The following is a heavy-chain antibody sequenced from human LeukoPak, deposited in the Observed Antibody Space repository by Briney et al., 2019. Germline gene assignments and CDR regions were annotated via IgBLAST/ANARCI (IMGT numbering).Heavy chain of an antibody. V-gene: IGHV3-66*01. CDR1: GFTVSSNY. D-gene: IGHD4-17*01. CDR3: ARAATVTTGFDY. CDR2: IYSGGST. Sequence: GGSLRLSCAASGFTVSSNYMSWVRQAPGKGLEGVSVIYSGGSTYYADSVKGRFTISRDNSKNTLYLQMNSLRAEDTAVYYCARAATVTTGFDYWGQGTLVTVSS. J-gene: IGHJ4*02.